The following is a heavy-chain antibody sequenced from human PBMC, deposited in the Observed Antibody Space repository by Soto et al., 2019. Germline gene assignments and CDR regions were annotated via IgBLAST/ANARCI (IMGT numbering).Heavy chain of an antibody. D-gene: IGHD3-10*01. CDR1: GFTFSSYA. V-gene: IGHV3-23*01. J-gene: IGHJ4*02. CDR2: ISGSGGST. Sequence: EVQLLESGGGLVQPGGSLRLSCAASGFTFSSYAMSWVRQAPGKGLEWVSAISGSGGSTYYADSVKGRFTISRDNSKNTLYLQMTSLSAEATAVYYCAKGGYMVRGVIDYWGQGTLVTVSS. CDR3: AKGGYMVRGVIDY.